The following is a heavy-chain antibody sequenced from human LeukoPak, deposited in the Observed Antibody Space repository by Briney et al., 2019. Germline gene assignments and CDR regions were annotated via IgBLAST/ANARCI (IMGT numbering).Heavy chain of an antibody. J-gene: IGHJ4*01. CDR3: ARDHRYAFDN. V-gene: IGHV3-48*01. D-gene: IGHD5-12*01. CDR2: IGISSGNT. CDR1: GLNFIDYS. Sequence: GGSLRLSCAASGLNFIDYSMNWVRQTPGKGLEWISYIGISSGNTKYADSVNGRFTISRDKGRSSLYLQMNSLRVEDTAMYYCARDHRYAFDNWGHGTLVTVSS.